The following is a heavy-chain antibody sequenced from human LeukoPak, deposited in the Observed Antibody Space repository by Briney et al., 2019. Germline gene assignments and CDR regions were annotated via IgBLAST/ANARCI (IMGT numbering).Heavy chain of an antibody. D-gene: IGHD1-26*01. J-gene: IGHJ4*02. CDR1: GGSISNYY. CDR2: INHSGST. V-gene: IGHV4-34*01. CDR3: ARVSGASRGLLDC. Sequence: PSETLSLTCTVSGGSISNYYWSWFRQPPGKGLEWIGEINHSGSTNYNPSLKSRVTISVDTSKNQFSLKLGSVTAADTAVYYCARVSGASRGLLDCWGQGTLVTVSS.